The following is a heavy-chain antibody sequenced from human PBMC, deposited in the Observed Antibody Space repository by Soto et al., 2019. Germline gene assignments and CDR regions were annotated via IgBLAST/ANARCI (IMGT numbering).Heavy chain of an antibody. J-gene: IGHJ4*02. CDR1: GFTFGDYA. V-gene: IGHV3-49*03. Sequence: GGSLRLSCTASGFTFGDYAMSWFRQAPGKGLEWVGFIRSKAYGGTTEYAASVKGRFTISRDDSKSIAYLQMNSLKTEDTAVYYCTRDYDLWSGYWPVPNYWGQGTLVTVSS. D-gene: IGHD3-3*01. CDR2: IRSKAYGGTT. CDR3: TRDYDLWSGYWPVPNY.